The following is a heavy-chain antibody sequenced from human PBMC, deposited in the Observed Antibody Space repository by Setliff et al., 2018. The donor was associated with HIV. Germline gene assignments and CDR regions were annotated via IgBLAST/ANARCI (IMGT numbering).Heavy chain of an antibody. J-gene: IGHJ4*02. CDR3: AGSILTGYYTFGADY. Sequence: SVKVSCKASGGTFSSYAISWVRQAPGQGLEWMGGIIPISGTVNYAQKFWGRVTITTHESTSTVYMELSSLRSEDTAVYYCAGSILTGYYTFGADYWGQGTLVTVSS. CDR2: IIPISGTV. CDR1: GGTFSSYA. V-gene: IGHV1-69*05. D-gene: IGHD3-9*01.